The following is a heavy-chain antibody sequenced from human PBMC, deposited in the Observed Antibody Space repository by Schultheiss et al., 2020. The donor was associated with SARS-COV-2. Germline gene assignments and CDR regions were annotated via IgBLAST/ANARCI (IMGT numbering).Heavy chain of an antibody. CDR2: INAGNGNT. CDR1: GYTFTSYG. D-gene: IGHD5-12*01. Sequence: ASVKVSCKASGYTFTSYGISWVRQAPGQGLEWMGWINAGNGNTKYSQKFQGRVTITADESTSTAYMELSSLRSEDTAVYYCARAPPRYSGYGGLLVLWYWGQGTLVTVSS. J-gene: IGHJ4*02. V-gene: IGHV1-18*01. CDR3: ARAPPRYSGYGGLLVLWY.